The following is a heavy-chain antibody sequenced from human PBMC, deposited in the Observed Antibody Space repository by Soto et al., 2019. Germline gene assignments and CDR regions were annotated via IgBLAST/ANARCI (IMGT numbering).Heavy chain of an antibody. CDR3: APYGSGIYYISRDQY. D-gene: IGHD3-10*01. CDR1: GGYFSGYC. Sequence: QVQLQQWGAGLLKPSETLSLTCAVYGGYFSGYCWSWIRQSPGKGLEWIGEIDHNGHTNYNPSLKSRVTISVDKSKNQFSLRLSSTTAADTASYYCAPYGSGIYYISRDQYWGQGTLVTVSS. CDR2: IDHNGHT. J-gene: IGHJ4*02. V-gene: IGHV4-34*01.